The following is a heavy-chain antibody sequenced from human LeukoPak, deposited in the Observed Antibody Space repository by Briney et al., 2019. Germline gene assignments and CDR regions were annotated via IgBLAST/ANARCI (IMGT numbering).Heavy chain of an antibody. D-gene: IGHD3-16*01. Sequence: GGSLRLSCAASGFTFSDSWMSWVRQAPGKGLEWVANMNQDGSAKDYVDSVKGRFTISRANARNSLYLQMTSLRAEDTAVYYCATYTHWVAGDVWGQGTTVTVSS. J-gene: IGHJ6*02. CDR3: ATYTHWVAGDV. CDR1: GFTFSDSW. V-gene: IGHV3-7*01. CDR2: MNQDGSAK.